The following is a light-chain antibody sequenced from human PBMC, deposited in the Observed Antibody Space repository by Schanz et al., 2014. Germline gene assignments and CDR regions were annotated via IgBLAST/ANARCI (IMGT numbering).Light chain of an antibody. CDR2: DAS. CDR3: QQYDNWPPWT. J-gene: IGKJ1*01. V-gene: IGKV3-11*01. CDR1: QRLTSY. Sequence: EIVLTQSPATLSLSPGERATLSCRASQRLTSYLAWYQQKPGQAPRLLIYDASTRATGIPARFSGSGSGTDFTLTIDSLEPEDFAVYFCQQYDNWPPWTFGQGTKVELK.